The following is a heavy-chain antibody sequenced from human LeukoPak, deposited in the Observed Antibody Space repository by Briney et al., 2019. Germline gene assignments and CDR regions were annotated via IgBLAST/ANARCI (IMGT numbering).Heavy chain of an antibody. V-gene: IGHV1-2*02. J-gene: IGHJ5*02. D-gene: IGHD3-3*01. CDR1: GYTFTGYY. Sequence: GASVKVSCKASGYTFTGYYMHWVRQAPGQGLEWMGWINPNSGGTNYAQKFQGRVTMTRDTSISTAYMELSSLRSEDTAVYYCARGRRFLEWAIIEDARLDPWGQGTLVTVSS. CDR3: ARGRRFLEWAIIEDARLDP. CDR2: INPNSGGT.